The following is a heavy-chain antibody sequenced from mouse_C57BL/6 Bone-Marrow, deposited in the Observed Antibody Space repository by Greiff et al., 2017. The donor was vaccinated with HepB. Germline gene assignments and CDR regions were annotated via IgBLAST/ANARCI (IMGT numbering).Heavy chain of an antibody. J-gene: IGHJ3*01. D-gene: IGHD1-1*01. CDR1: GYTFTSYW. V-gene: IGHV1-50*01. Sequence: QVQLQQPGAELVKPGASVKLSCKASGYTFTSYWMQWVKQRPGQGLEWIGEIDPSDSYTNYNQKFKGKATLTVDTSSSTAYMQLSSLTSEDSAVYYGATIYYYGSSYVGFAYWGQGTLVTVSA. CDR2: IDPSDSYT. CDR3: ATIYYYGSSYVGFAY.